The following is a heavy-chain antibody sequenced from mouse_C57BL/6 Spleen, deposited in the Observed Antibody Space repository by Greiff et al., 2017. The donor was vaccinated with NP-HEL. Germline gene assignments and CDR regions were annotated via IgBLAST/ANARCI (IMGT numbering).Heavy chain of an antibody. D-gene: IGHD1-1*01. CDR2: IWSDGST. CDR3: ARGDYYGSSHWYFDV. J-gene: IGHJ1*03. Sequence: VQRVESGPGLVAPSQSLSITCTVSGFSLTSYGVHWVRQPPGKGLEWLVVIWSDGSTTYNSALKSRLSISKDNSKSQVFLKMNSLQTDDTAMYYCARGDYYGSSHWYFDVWGTGTTVTVSS. CDR1: GFSLTSYG. V-gene: IGHV2-6*03.